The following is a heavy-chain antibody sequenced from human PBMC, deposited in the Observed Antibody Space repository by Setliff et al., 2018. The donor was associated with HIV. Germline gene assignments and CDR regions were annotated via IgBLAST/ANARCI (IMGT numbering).Heavy chain of an antibody. Sequence: SETLSLTCTVSGGSIRSYYWSWIRQSPGKGLEWIGYVFYNGDTAYNPSLKSRLTISVDTSKSQFSLKLTSVTAADTAVYYCARQMTIPGVAVTPVDYWGQGNPVTVSS. CDR3: ARQMTIPGVAVTPVDY. J-gene: IGHJ4*02. V-gene: IGHV4-59*08. CDR1: GGSIRSYY. D-gene: IGHD3-3*01. CDR2: VFYNGDT.